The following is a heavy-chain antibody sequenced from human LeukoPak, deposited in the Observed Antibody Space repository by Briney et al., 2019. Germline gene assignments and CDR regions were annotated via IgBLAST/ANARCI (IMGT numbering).Heavy chain of an antibody. CDR1: GFTFSSYS. V-gene: IGHV3-48*01. Sequence: GGSLRLSCAASGFTFSSYSMNWVRQAPGKGLEWVSYISSSSSTIYYADSVKGRFTISRDNAENSLYLQMNSLRAEDTAVYYCAELGITMIGGVWGKGTTVTISS. CDR2: ISSSSSTI. J-gene: IGHJ6*03. CDR3: AELGITMIGGV. D-gene: IGHD3-10*02.